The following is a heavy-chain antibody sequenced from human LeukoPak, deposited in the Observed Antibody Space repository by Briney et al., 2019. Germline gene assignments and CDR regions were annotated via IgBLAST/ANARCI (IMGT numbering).Heavy chain of an antibody. J-gene: IGHJ4*02. CDR1: GFTFSSYA. D-gene: IGHD4-17*01. CDR2: ISYDGSNK. CDR3: ARDSPMTTDGR. V-gene: IGHV3-30-3*01. Sequence: GRSLRLSCAASGFTFSSYAMHWVRQAPGKGPEWVAVISYDGSNKYYADSVKGRFTISKVNSNNTLYLQMHSLRAEDTAVYYCARDSPMTTDGRGGQGTLVTVSS.